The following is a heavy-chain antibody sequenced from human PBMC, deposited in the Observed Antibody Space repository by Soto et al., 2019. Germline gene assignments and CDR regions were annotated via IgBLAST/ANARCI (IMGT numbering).Heavy chain of an antibody. CDR3: ARSEERFGYNWFDL. CDR1: GGSISSGRYY. D-gene: IGHD3-10*01. V-gene: IGHV4-31*03. J-gene: IGHJ5*02. Sequence: SETLSLTCTVSGGSISSGRYYWSWIRQHPGKGLEWIGYIYHNGITYYNPSLKSRVTISLETSKNEFSLKLSSVTAADTAMYYCARSEERFGYNWFDLWGQGTLVTVSS. CDR2: IYHNGIT.